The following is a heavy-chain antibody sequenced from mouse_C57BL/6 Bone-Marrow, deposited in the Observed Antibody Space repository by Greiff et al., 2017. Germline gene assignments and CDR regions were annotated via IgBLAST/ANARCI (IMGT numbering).Heavy chain of an antibody. CDR3: ARREAQATGAWFAY. CDR2: INPNNGGT. Sequence: VQLQQSGPELVKPGASVKMSCKASGYTFTDYNMHWVKQSHGQSLEWIGYINPNNGGTSYNQKFKGKATLTVNKSSSTAYMELRSLTSEDSAVYYCARREAQATGAWFAYWGQGTLVTVSA. D-gene: IGHD3-2*02. V-gene: IGHV1-22*01. CDR1: GYTFTDYN. J-gene: IGHJ3*01.